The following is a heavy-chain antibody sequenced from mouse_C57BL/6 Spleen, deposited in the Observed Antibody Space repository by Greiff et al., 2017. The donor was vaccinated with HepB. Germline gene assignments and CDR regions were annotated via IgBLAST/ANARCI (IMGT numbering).Heavy chain of an antibody. J-gene: IGHJ1*03. D-gene: IGHD4-1*01. CDR1: GYTFTSYW. Sequence: VQLQQPGAELVKPGASVKMSCKASGYTFTSYWIHWVKQRPGQGLEWIGDIYPGSGSTNYNEKFKSKATLTVDTSSSTAYMQLSSLTSEDSAVYYGAGSLANWGVRGYVEVWGTGTTVTVSS. V-gene: IGHV1-55*01. CDR2: IYPGSGST. CDR3: AGSLANWGVRGYVEV.